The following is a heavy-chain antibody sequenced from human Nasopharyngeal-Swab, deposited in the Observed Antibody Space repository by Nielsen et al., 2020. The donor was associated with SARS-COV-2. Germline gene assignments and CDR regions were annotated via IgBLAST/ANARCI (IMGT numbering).Heavy chain of an antibody. V-gene: IGHV4-39*01. Sequence: WIRQPPGKGLEWIGSIYYSGSTYYNPSLKSRVTISVDTSKNQFSLKLSSVTAADTAVYYCARGQAYYYGSGSRYYYYYYGMDVWGQGTTVTVSS. CDR3: ARGQAYYYGSGSRYYYYYYGMDV. J-gene: IGHJ6*02. CDR2: IYYSGST. D-gene: IGHD3-10*01.